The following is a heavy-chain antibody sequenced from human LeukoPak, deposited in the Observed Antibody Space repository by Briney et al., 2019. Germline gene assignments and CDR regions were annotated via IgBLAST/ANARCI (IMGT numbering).Heavy chain of an antibody. CDR1: GFTVIATY. V-gene: IGHV3-66*01. Sequence: GGSLRLSCAAPGFTVIATYMNWFGQGPGKGLGGVSFIYAGGATFYADSVKGRFTISRDYSKNTLSLQLNSLRAEDTAVYYCARDDKTGSYSSFDLWGPGTLVTVSS. D-gene: IGHD1-26*01. J-gene: IGHJ4*02. CDR3: ARDDKTGSYSSFDL. CDR2: IYAGGAT.